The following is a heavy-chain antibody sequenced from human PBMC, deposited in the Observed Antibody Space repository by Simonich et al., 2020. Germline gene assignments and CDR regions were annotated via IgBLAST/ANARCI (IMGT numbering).Heavy chain of an antibody. J-gene: IGHJ3*02. Sequence: QVQLVQSGAEVKKPGASVKVSCKASGYTFTSYGISWVRQAPGQGLEWMGWISAYNGNTNYAKKLQGRGTMTTATSTSTAYMELRSLRSGDTAVYYCARSTTGTTAFDIWGQGTMVTVSS. D-gene: IGHD1-1*01. CDR2: ISAYNGNT. CDR1: GYTFTSYG. V-gene: IGHV1-18*01. CDR3: ARSTTGTTAFDI.